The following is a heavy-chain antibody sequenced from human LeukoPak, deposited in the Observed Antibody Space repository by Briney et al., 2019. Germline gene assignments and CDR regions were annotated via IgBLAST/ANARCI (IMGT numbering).Heavy chain of an antibody. CDR3: ARQIRHSRAYNWFDP. CDR1: GGSISSYY. J-gene: IGHJ5*02. V-gene: IGHV4-59*08. D-gene: IGHD2-21*01. CDR2: IYYSGST. Sequence: SETLSLTCTVSGGSISSYYWSWIRQPPGKGLEWIGYIYYSGSTNYNPSLKSRVTISVDTSKNQFSLKLSSVTAADTAVYYCARQIRHSRAYNWFDPWGQGTLVTVSS.